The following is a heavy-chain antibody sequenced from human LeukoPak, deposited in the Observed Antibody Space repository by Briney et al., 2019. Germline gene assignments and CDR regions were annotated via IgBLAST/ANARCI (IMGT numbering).Heavy chain of an antibody. V-gene: IGHV4-39*07. CDR2: IYYSGST. CDR3: ARRNRYYGSGSYYNVISYYYYYYMDV. Sequence: PSETLSLTCTVSGGSISSSSYYWGWIRQPPGKGLEWIGSIYYSGSTYYNPSLKSRVTISVDTSKNQFSLKLSSVTAADTAVYYCARRNRYYGSGSYYNVISYYYYYYMDVWGKGTTVTISS. CDR1: GGSISSSSYY. J-gene: IGHJ6*03. D-gene: IGHD3-10*01.